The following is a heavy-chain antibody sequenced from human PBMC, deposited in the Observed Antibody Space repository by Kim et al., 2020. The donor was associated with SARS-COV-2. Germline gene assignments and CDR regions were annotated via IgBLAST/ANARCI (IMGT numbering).Heavy chain of an antibody. J-gene: IGHJ4*02. CDR2: IESNGIST. CDR1: GFTVSSYW. CDR3: ARGSGNFGDVDY. Sequence: GGSLRLSCAASGFTVSSYWMHWVRQAPGKGLVWVSRIESNGISTYYADSVKGRFTISRDNAKNTMCLQMNSLRVEETAVYYCARGSGNFGDVDYWGQGTLVTVSS. V-gene: IGHV3-74*01. D-gene: IGHD3-10*01.